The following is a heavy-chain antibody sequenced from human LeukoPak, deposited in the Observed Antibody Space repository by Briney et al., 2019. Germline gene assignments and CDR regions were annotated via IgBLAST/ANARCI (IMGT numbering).Heavy chain of an antibody. CDR2: IYYSGST. J-gene: IGHJ4*02. Sequence: SETLSLTCTVSGCSISSSSYYWGWIRQPPGKGLEWIGSIYYSGSTYYNPSLKSRVTISVDTSKNHFSLKLSSVTAADTAVYYCARTEYSISWVSTMSPDYWGQGTLVTVSS. D-gene: IGHD6-13*01. CDR3: ARTEYSISWVSTMSPDY. V-gene: IGHV4-39*07. CDR1: GCSISSSSYY.